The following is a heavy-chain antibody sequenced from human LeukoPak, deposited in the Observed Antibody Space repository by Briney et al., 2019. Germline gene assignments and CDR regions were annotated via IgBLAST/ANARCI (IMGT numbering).Heavy chain of an antibody. CDR2: IVVGSGNT. Sequence: ASVKVSCKASGFTFTSSAMQWVRQARGQRLEWIGWIVVGSGNTNYAQKLQGRVTMTTDTSTSTAYMELRSLRSDDTAVYYCARAYYYDSSGYSFDYWGQGTLVTVSS. V-gene: IGHV1-58*02. CDR1: GFTFTSSA. J-gene: IGHJ4*02. D-gene: IGHD3-22*01. CDR3: ARAYYYDSSGYSFDY.